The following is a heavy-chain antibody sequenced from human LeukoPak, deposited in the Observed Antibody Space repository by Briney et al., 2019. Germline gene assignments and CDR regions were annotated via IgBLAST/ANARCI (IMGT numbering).Heavy chain of an antibody. CDR2: MYYSGST. D-gene: IGHD3-10*01. CDR1: GGSIGSGDYY. CDR3: ARDRWFPSPYGMDV. J-gene: IGHJ6*02. Sequence: SETLSLTCTVSGGSIGSGDYYWSWIRQPPGKGLEWIRYMYYSGSTYYYPSLKSRVTISIDTSKNQFSLRLTSVTAADTAVYYCARDRWFPSPYGMDVWGQRTTATVSS. V-gene: IGHV4-30-4*01.